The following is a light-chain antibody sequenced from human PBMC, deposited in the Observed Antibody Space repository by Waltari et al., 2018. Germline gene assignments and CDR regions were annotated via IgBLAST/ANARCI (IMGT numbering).Light chain of an antibody. V-gene: IGKV2-28*01. CDR3: MQSLQTPLT. CDR2: LGS. Sequence: DIVMTQSPLSLPVTPGEPASISCRSSQSLLHSNGYYYLDWYLQKPGQSPQLLIYLGSNRASGVPDRFTGSGSGTTFTLKISRVEAEDVGVYYCMQSLQTPLTFGGGTNVEIK. CDR1: QSLLHSNGYYY. J-gene: IGKJ4*01.